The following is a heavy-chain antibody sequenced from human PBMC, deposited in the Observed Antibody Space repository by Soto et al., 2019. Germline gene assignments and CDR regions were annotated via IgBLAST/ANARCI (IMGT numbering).Heavy chain of an antibody. Sequence: PGGSLRLSCAASGFTFSSYSMNWVRQAPGKGLEWVSSIISSSYIYYADSVKGRVTISRDNAKNSLYLQMNSLRAEDTAVYYCARDATRITMIVVVGDAFEIWGQGTMVTVSS. CDR1: GFTFSSYS. D-gene: IGHD3-22*01. CDR3: ARDATRITMIVVVGDAFEI. V-gene: IGHV3-21*01. CDR2: IISSSYI. J-gene: IGHJ3*02.